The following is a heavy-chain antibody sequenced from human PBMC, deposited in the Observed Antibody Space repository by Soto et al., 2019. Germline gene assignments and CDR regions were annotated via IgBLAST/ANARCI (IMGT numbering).Heavy chain of an antibody. CDR2: IYYSGST. J-gene: IGHJ5*02. V-gene: IGHV4-39*01. Sequence: QLQLQESGPGLVKPSETLSLTCTVSGGSISSSSYYWGWIRQPPGKGLEWIGSIYYSGSTYYNPSPKSSVTIPVDTSQNPFPPKLSPVDAAGPAVYYCARHGRGRGSSWPRVGWFDPWGQGTLVTVSS. CDR1: GGSISSSSYY. CDR3: ARHGRGRGSSWPRVGWFDP. D-gene: IGHD6-13*01.